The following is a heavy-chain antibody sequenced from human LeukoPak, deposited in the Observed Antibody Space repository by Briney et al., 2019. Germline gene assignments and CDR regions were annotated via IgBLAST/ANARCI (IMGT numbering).Heavy chain of an antibody. CDR3: ARHKSSGSYPLDY. J-gene: IGHJ4*02. CDR1: GGSISSSTYY. Sequence: SETLSLTCTVSGGSISSSTYYWDWIRQPPGKGLEWIANFYYGGRTNYNPSLKSRVTISVDTSKNQFSLKLSSVTAADTAVYYCARHKSSGSYPLDYWGQGILVTVSS. V-gene: IGHV4-39*01. CDR2: FYYGGRT. D-gene: IGHD3-22*01.